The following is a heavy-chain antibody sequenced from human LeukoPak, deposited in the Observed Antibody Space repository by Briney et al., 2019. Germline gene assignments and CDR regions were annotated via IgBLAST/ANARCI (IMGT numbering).Heavy chain of an antibody. J-gene: IGHJ6*02. CDR1: GFTFSSYA. V-gene: IGHV3-7*01. CDR2: IKQDGSEK. CDR3: ARDPADDYYYGMDV. Sequence: GGSLRLSCAASGFTFSSYAMSWVRQAPGKGLEWVANIKQDGSEKYYVDSVKGRFTISRDNAKNSLYLQMNSLRAEDTAVYYCARDPADDYYYGMDVWGQGTTVTVSS.